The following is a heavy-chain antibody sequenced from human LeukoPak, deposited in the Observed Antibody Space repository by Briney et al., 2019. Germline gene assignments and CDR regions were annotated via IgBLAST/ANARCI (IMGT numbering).Heavy chain of an antibody. D-gene: IGHD2-2*01. CDR1: GFTFSSYG. V-gene: IGHV3-30*02. J-gene: IGHJ4*02. CDR3: AKDGPIVVVPAARAASCYFDY. Sequence: GGSLRLSCAASGFTFSSYGMHWVRQAPGKGLEWVAFIRYDGSNKYYADSVKGRFTISRDNSKNTLYLQMNSLRAEDTAVYYCAKDGPIVVVPAARAASCYFDYWSQGTLVTVSS. CDR2: IRYDGSNK.